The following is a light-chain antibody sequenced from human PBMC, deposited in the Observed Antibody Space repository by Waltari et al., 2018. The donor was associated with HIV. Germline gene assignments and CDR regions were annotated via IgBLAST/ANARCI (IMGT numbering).Light chain of an antibody. J-gene: IGLJ1*01. V-gene: IGLV1-47*01. CDR1: SSNIENDN. CDR2: KDT. CDR3: VGWDSRLSGYV. Sequence: QSVLTQPPSASGTPGQRVTISCSGSSSNIENDNVYWYQQLTGAAPRLLIHKDTPRPAGVPDRCTVSKSGTSASLAISGLRSEDEADYYCVGWDSRLSGYVFGSGTKVTVL.